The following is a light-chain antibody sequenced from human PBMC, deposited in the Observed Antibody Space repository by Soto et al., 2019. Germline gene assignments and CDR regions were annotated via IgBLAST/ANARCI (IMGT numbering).Light chain of an antibody. V-gene: IGLV2-8*01. Sequence: SVLTQPPSASGSPGQSVTISCTGTSSDVGGYNYVSWYQQHPGKAPKLMIYEVSKRPSGVPDRFSGSKSGNTASLTVSGLQAEDEADYYCSSYAGSKNYVLGTGTKVTVL. CDR1: SSDVGGYNY. CDR2: EVS. CDR3: SSYAGSKNYV. J-gene: IGLJ1*01.